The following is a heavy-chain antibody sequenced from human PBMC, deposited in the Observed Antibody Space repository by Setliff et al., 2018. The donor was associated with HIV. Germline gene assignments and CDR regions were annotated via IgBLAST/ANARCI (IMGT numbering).Heavy chain of an antibody. D-gene: IGHD3-10*01. Sequence: PGGSLRLSCAASGVSFNNYAMSWVRQAPGKGLEWVSVIYGGGTTHYADSVKGRFTISRDNSKNTVYLQMNSLRVEDTAVYYCARELYREWDYWGQGTLVTVSS. CDR2: IYGGGTT. CDR1: GVSFNNYA. V-gene: IGHV3-66*02. CDR3: ARELYREWDY. J-gene: IGHJ4*02.